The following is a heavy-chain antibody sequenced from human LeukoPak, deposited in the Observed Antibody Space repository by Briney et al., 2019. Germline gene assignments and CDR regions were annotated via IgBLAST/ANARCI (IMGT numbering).Heavy chain of an antibody. CDR2: IIPILGIA. CDR1: GGTFSSYA. V-gene: IGHV1-69*04. Sequence: SVKVSCKASGGTFSSYAISWVRQAPGQGPEWMGRIIPILGIANYAQKFQGRVTITADKSTSTAYMELSSLRSEDTAVYYCARDPGHSYVQPSAPPYWGQGTLVTVSS. J-gene: IGHJ4*02. CDR3: ARDPGHSYVQPSAPPY. D-gene: IGHD5-18*01.